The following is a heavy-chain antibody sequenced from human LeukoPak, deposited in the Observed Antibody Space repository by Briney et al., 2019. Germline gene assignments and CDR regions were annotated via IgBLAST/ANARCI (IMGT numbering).Heavy chain of an antibody. J-gene: IGHJ5*02. Sequence: SETLSLTCTVSGGSISSYYWSWIRQPPGKGLEWIGYIYYSGSTNYNPSLKSRVTISVDTSKNQFSLKLSSVTAADTAVYYCARQEGMITFGGVISTRFDPWGQGTLATVSS. CDR3: ARQEGMITFGGVISTRFDP. CDR1: GGSISSYY. CDR2: IYYSGST. D-gene: IGHD3-16*02. V-gene: IGHV4-59*08.